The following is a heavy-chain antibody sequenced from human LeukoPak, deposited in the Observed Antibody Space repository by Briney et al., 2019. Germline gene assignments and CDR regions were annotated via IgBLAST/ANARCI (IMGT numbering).Heavy chain of an antibody. J-gene: IGHJ6*03. Sequence: ASVKVSCKASGYTFTGYFMHWVRQASGQGLEWMGWINPNSGGTNYAQKFQGRVTMTRDTSISTAYMELSRLGSDDTAVYYCARGAVPVFYYYMDVWGKGTTVTVSS. CDR3: ARGAVPVFYYYMDV. CDR2: INPNSGGT. CDR1: GYTFTGYF. D-gene: IGHD2-2*01. V-gene: IGHV1-2*02.